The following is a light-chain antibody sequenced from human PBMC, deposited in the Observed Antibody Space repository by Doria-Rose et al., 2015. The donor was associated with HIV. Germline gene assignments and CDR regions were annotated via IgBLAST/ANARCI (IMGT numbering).Light chain of an antibody. J-gene: IGLJ3*02. V-gene: IGLV6-57*01. Sequence: ESPGKTVTVSCTRSSGSIASNYVQWYQQRPGSSPTTVIYEDNQRPSGIPDRFSGSIDSSSNSASLTISGLKTEDEADYYCQSYDSSNLWVFGGGTKLTVL. CDR2: EDN. CDR3: QSYDSSNLWV. CDR1: SGSIASNY.